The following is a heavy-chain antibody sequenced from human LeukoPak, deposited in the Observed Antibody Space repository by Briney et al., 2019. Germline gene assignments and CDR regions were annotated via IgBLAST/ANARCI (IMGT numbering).Heavy chain of an antibody. J-gene: IGHJ4*02. CDR3: ARDGLKGFGDLGGVFDY. D-gene: IGHD3-10*01. Sequence: PSETLPLTCTVSDDSISDYYRGWIRQPPGRGLEWIGYFHNSGTSSYNPSLKSRVTISADTSKNQFSLKLSSVTAADTAVYYCARDGLKGFGDLGGVFDYWGQGTLVTVSS. V-gene: IGHV4-59*12. CDR2: FHNSGTS. CDR1: DDSISDYY.